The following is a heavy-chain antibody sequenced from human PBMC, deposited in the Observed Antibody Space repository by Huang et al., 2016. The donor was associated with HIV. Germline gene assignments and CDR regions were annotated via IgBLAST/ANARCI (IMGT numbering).Heavy chain of an antibody. V-gene: IGHV1-8*01. CDR1: GYSFTTYD. CDR2: MKPNRGNT. Sequence: QVQLVQSGAEVKKPGASVKVSCKASGYSFTTYDINWVRQATGQGVEGMGGMKPNRGNTGYGQNFQGRLTMTRNTSISTAYMELSSLRSEDTAVYYCSIDDSNSLFDYWGQGTLVTVSS. CDR3: SIDDSNSLFDY. J-gene: IGHJ4*02. D-gene: IGHD6-6*01.